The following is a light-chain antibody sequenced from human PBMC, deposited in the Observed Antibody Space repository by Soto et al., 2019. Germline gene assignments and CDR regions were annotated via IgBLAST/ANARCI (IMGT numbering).Light chain of an antibody. J-gene: IGKJ5*01. Sequence: EIVLTQSPGTLSLSPGERATLSCRASQSVTSNYLAWYQQKPGQAPRFLIYGASARATGIPDRFSGSGSGTDFTLTISRLEPEDFAVYYCQQYTSPPITFGQGTRLEIK. V-gene: IGKV3-20*01. CDR2: GAS. CDR3: QQYTSPPIT. CDR1: QSVTSNY.